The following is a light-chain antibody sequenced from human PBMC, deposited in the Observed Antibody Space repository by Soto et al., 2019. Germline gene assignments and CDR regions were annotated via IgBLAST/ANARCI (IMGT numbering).Light chain of an antibody. J-gene: IGLJ3*02. CDR1: SSNIAINY. CDR3: AAWDDSLGGVV. V-gene: IGLV1-47*01. CDR2: RNN. Sequence: QSVLTQPPSASGTPGQRVTISCSGSSSNIAINYVYWYQQLPGTAPKLLIYRNNERPSGVPDRFSGSKSGTSASLAISGLRSEDEADYYCAAWDDSLGGVVFGGGTKVTVL.